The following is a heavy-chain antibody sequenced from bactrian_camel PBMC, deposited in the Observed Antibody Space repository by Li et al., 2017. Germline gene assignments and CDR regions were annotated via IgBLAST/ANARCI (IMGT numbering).Heavy chain of an antibody. J-gene: IGHJ4*01. Sequence: HVQLVESGGGSVQAGGSLKLSCTYSGYTSFIDCMGWFRQAPGKGPEGVAAWDSDGTTTYADFVKGRFAISLDNAKNTVYLQINGLKSEDTALYYCALDPYTLWVYGSWGQGTQVTVS. CDR3: ALDPYTLWVYGS. D-gene: IGHD3*01. CDR2: WDSDGTT. V-gene: IGHV3S53*01. CDR1: GYTSFIDC.